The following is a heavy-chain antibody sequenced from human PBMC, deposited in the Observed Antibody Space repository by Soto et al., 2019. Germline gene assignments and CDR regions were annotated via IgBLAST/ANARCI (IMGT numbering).Heavy chain of an antibody. CDR2: ISSSSSYI. V-gene: IGHV3-21*01. D-gene: IGHD2-2*01. Sequence: EVQLVESGGCLVKPGGSLRLSCAASGFTFSSYSMNWVRQAPGKGLEWVSSISSSSSYIYYADSVKGRFTISRDNAKNSLYLQMNSLRAEDTAVYYCARDRKVVPAATFDYWGQGTLVTVSS. CDR3: ARDRKVVPAATFDY. J-gene: IGHJ4*02. CDR1: GFTFSSYS.